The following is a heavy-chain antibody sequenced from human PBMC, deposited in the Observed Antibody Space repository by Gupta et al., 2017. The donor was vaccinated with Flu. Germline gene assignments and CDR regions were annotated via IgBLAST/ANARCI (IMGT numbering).Heavy chain of an antibody. CDR3: ASFSSTSL. D-gene: IGHD2-2*01. V-gene: IGHV3-74*01. CDR2: INSDESST. Sequence: WMHWVRQGPGKGLVWVSRINSDESSTSYADSVKGRFTISRDNAKNTLYLQMNSLRAEDTAVYYCASFSSTSLWGQGTLVTVSS. J-gene: IGHJ4*02. CDR1: W.